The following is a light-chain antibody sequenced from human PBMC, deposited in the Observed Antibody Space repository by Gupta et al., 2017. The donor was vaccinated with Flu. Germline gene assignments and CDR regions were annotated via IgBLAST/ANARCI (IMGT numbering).Light chain of an antibody. Sequence: SYVLTQAPSVSVAPGQTARITCGGNNIGSQSVHWYQQKPGQAPVVVVYDDTDRPSGIPERFSGSNSGNTATLTISRVEAGDEADYYCQLWDSNNNDRAVFGGGTQLTVL. CDR3: QLWDSNNNDRAV. V-gene: IGLV3-21*02. CDR1: NIGSQS. J-gene: IGLJ7*01. CDR2: DDT.